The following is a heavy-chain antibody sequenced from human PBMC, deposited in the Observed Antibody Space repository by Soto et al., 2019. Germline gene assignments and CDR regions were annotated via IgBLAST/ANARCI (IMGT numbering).Heavy chain of an antibody. J-gene: IGHJ5*02. D-gene: IGHD3-22*01. CDR2: IYHSGST. Sequence: KTSETLSLTCIVSGGSVSCSNWWSWVRQPPGKGLEWIGEIYHSGSTTYNPSLKSRATISVDKSENQFSLRLKSVTAADTAVYYCASVGSDYDNSGYYLPWGPGTLVTVSS. V-gene: IGHV4-4*02. CDR3: ASVGSDYDNSGYYLP. CDR1: GGSVSCSNW.